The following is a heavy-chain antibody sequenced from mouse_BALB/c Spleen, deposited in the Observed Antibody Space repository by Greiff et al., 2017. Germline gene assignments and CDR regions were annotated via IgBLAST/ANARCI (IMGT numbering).Heavy chain of an antibody. J-gene: IGHJ4*01. CDR3: TRTYYGKGGYAMDY. V-gene: IGHV1S81*02. D-gene: IGHD2-10*01. CDR2: INPSNGGT. Sequence: VQLQQPGAELVKPGASVKLSCKASGYTFTSYYMYWVKQRPGQGLEWIGGINPSNGGTNFNEKFKSKATLTVDKSSSTAYMQLSSLTSEDSAVYYCTRTYYGKGGYAMDYWGQGTSVTVSS. CDR1: GYTFTSYY.